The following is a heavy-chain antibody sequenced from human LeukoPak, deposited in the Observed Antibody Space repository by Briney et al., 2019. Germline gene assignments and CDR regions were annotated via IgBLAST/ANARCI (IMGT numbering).Heavy chain of an antibody. CDR3: ARGVYYYGSGNRYYYMDV. D-gene: IGHD3-10*01. V-gene: IGHV1-8*03. Sequence: ASVKVSCKASGYTFTSYDINWVRQATGQGLEWMGWMNPNSGNTGYAQKFQGRVTITRNTSISTAYMELSSLRSEDTAVYYCARGVYYYGSGNRYYYMDVWGKGTTVTVSS. CDR2: MNPNSGNT. CDR1: GYTFTSYD. J-gene: IGHJ6*03.